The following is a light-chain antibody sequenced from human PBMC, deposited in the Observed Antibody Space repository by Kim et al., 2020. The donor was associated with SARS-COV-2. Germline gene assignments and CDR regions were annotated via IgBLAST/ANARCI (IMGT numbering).Light chain of an antibody. J-gene: IGLJ2*01. V-gene: IGLV1-40*01. CDR1: SSNIGAGYD. CDR2: GNS. Sequence: QRVTIAGTGSSSNIGAGYDGHWYQQLPGTAPKLLIYGNSNRPSGVPDRFSGSKSGTSASLAITGLQAEDEADYYCQSYDSSLSGVVFGGGTQLTVL. CDR3: QSYDSSLSGVV.